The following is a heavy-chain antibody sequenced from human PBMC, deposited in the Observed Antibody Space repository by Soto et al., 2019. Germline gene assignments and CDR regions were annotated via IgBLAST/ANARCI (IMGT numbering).Heavy chain of an antibody. D-gene: IGHD6-13*01. Sequence: QVQLQQWGAGLLKPSETLSLTCAVYGGSFSGYYWSWIRQPPGKGLEWIGEINHSGSTNYNPSLKSRVTTSVDTSKNQFSLKLSSVTAADTAVYYCARGLSYSSSWYEFDYWGQGTLVTVSS. J-gene: IGHJ4*02. V-gene: IGHV4-34*01. CDR3: ARGLSYSSSWYEFDY. CDR2: INHSGST. CDR1: GGSFSGYY.